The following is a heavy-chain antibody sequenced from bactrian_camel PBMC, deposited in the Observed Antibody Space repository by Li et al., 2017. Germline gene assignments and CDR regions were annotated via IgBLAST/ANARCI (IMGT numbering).Heavy chain of an antibody. CDR3: INLYMD. D-gene: IGHD3*01. J-gene: IGHJ4*01. Sequence: VQLVESGGGSVQTGGSLRLSCAGSGYPFSASCMGWVRQAPGKGLEWVATINKGFGTTYYADSVKGRFTISRDNAKNTVNLQMNSLKPEDTAVYYCINLYMDWGQGTQVTVS. V-gene: IGHV3S40*01. CDR2: INKGFGTT. CDR1: GYPFSASC.